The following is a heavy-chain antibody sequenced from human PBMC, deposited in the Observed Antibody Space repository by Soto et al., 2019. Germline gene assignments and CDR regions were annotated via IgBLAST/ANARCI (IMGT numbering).Heavy chain of an antibody. CDR1: GGSISSYY. Sequence: QVQLQESGPGLVKPSETLSLTCTVSGGSISSYYWSWIRQPAGKGLEWTGRIYTSGSTNYNPSLKSRVTMSVDTSKNQFSLKLSSVTAADTAVYYCARVVSSWLVDAFDIWGQGTMVTVSS. CDR3: ARVVSSWLVDAFDI. D-gene: IGHD6-13*01. CDR2: IYTSGST. J-gene: IGHJ3*02. V-gene: IGHV4-4*07.